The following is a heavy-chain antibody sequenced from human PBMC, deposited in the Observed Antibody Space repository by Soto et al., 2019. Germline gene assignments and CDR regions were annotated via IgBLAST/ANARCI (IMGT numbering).Heavy chain of an antibody. D-gene: IGHD3-3*01. J-gene: IGHJ4*02. V-gene: IGHV3-9*01. Sequence: PGGSLRLSCAASGFTFDYYAMHWVRQIPGKGLQWVSGISWSTSSIGYGASLRGRFLISRDNANSSLYLQMNDLRPEDTALYYCGKASSSNSWSPIDYWGQGTMVTVSS. CDR1: GFTFDYYA. CDR2: ISWSTSSI. CDR3: GKASSSNSWSPIDY.